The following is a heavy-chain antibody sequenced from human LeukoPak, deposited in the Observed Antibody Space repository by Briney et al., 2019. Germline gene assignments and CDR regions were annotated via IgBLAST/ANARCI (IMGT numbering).Heavy chain of an antibody. V-gene: IGHV1-2*02. CDR3: SRVAYTRYCSGGTCYSDY. Sequence: ASVKVSCKASGYTFTGYYMHWVRQAPGQGLEWMGWINPNSGGTNYAQKFQGRVTMTRDTSISTAYMELSRLRSDDTAMYYCSRVAYTRYCSGGTCYSDYWGQGTLVTVSS. J-gene: IGHJ4*02. D-gene: IGHD2-15*01. CDR1: GYTFTGYY. CDR2: INPNSGGT.